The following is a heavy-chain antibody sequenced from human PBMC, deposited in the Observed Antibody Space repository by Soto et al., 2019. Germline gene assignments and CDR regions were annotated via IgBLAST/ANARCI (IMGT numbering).Heavy chain of an antibody. D-gene: IGHD1-1*01. J-gene: IGHJ3*01. CDR2: IHSDGITT. CDR1: GFTFSTYW. CDR3: ATGPTPAFAF. V-gene: IGHV3-74*01. Sequence: GGSLRLSCAASGFTFSTYWMHWVRQAPGKGLVWVSRIHSDGITTLYADSVTGRFTISRDNAKNTVFLQMNSLRAEDTAVYYCATGPTPAFAFWGRGTMVTVS.